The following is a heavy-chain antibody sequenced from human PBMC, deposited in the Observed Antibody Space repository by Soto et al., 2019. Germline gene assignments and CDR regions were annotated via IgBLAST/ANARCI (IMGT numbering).Heavy chain of an antibody. CDR2: IYWDDGE. CDR3: AHSRNLITEDAQVGDFDY. J-gene: IGHJ4*02. D-gene: IGHD3-10*01. CDR1: GFSLTTDGVG. V-gene: IGHV2-5*02. Sequence: QITLKESGPTLVTPTQTLTLTCSFSGFSLTTDGVGVGWVRQPPGEALEWLALIYWDDGERYSPSLKTRLTITKDPSKNQVVLIMTNMDPVDTATYYCAHSRNLITEDAQVGDFDYWGQGTLVTVSS.